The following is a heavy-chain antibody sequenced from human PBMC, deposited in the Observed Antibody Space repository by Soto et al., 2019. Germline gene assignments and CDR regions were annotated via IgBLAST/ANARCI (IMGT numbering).Heavy chain of an antibody. CDR1: VGSSSPFY. D-gene: IGHD2-15*01. CDR3: ARVGGVAARTFDY. V-gene: IGHV4-59*01. CDR2: LYYSGNT. J-gene: IGHJ4*02. Sequence: TSETLSLTCTVSVGSSSPFYWSWVRQPPGKGLEWIGYLYYSGNTNYNPSLKSRVTISVDASKNQVSLRLTSVTAADTAVYYCARVGGVAARTFDYWGQGTVVTVSS.